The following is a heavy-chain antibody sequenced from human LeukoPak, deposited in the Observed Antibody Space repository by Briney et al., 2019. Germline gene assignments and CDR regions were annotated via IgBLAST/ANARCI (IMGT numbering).Heavy chain of an antibody. CDR3: ARDLEGGGYQLLGD. D-gene: IGHD2-2*01. J-gene: IGHJ4*02. CDR2: ISYDGSNK. Sequence: GRSLRLSCAASGFTFSSYAMHWVRQAPGKGLEWVAVISYDGSNKYYADSVKGRFTISRDNSKNTLYLQMNSLRAEDTAVYYCARDLEGGGYQLLGDWGQGTLVTVSS. V-gene: IGHV3-30-3*01. CDR1: GFTFSSYA.